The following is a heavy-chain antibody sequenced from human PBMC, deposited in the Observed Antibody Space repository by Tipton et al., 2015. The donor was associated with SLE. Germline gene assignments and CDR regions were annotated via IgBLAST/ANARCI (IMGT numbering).Heavy chain of an antibody. CDR2: INHSGST. D-gene: IGHD3-10*01. V-gene: IGHV4-34*09. CDR3: ARESAITMVRGAVDI. CDR1: GGSVRGHY. Sequence: TLSLTCAVYGGSVRGHYWSWIRQPSGQGLEWIGEINHSGSTNYNPSLKSRVTISVDTSKNQFSLKLSSVTAADKAVYYCARESAITMVRGAVDIWGKGTMVTTSS. J-gene: IGHJ3*02.